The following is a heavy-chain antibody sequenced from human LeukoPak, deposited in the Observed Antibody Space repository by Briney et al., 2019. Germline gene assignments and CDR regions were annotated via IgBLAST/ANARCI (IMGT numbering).Heavy chain of an antibody. CDR2: IYYSGST. J-gene: IGHJ3*02. CDR1: DVSINSSY. Sequence: PSETLSLTCSVSDVSINSSYWSWIRQPPGKGLEWIGYIYYSGSTHYNPSLKSRLTISVDKAKNQFSLKVSSVTAADTAVYFCARGPYSYDSSGAFDIWGQGTMVTVSS. D-gene: IGHD3-22*01. CDR3: ARGPYSYDSSGAFDI. V-gene: IGHV4-59*08.